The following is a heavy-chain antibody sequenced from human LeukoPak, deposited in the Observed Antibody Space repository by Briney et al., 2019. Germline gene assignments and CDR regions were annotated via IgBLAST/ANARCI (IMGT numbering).Heavy chain of an antibody. D-gene: IGHD3-16*01. CDR1: GFTFSSYS. Sequence: GGSLRLSCAASGFTFSSYSMNWVRQAPAKGLERVSSSSSSSSYIYYADSVKGRFTISRDNAKNSLYLQMNSLRAEDTAVYYCARDQLARRPGFGAFDIWGQGTMVTVSS. CDR3: ARDQLARRPGFGAFDI. V-gene: IGHV3-21*01. CDR2: SSSSSSYI. J-gene: IGHJ3*02.